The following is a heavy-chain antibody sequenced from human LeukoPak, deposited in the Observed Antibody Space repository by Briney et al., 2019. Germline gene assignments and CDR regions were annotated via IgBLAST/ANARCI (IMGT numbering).Heavy chain of an antibody. J-gene: IGHJ4*02. D-gene: IGHD4-17*01. CDR2: INSDGSST. V-gene: IGHV3-74*01. CDR1: GFTFSSYW. CDR3: ARVGDPYGDYVYFDY. Sequence: GGPLRLSCAASGFTFSSYWMHWVRQAPGKRLVWVSRINSDGSSTSYADSVKGRFTISRDNAKNTLYLQMNSLRAEDTAVYYCARVGDPYGDYVYFDYWGQGTLVTVSS.